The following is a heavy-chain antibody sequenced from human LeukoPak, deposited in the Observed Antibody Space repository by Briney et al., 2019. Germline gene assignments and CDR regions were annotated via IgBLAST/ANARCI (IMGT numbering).Heavy chain of an antibody. CDR1: GFTFSNYS. Sequence: GGSLRLSCAASGFTFSNYSMNWVRQAPGRGLEWVSSISSSSSYIYYADSVKGRFTISRDNAKNSLYLQMNSLRAEDTAVYYCARGIAVAGTTSDAFDIWGQGTMVTVSS. J-gene: IGHJ3*02. CDR3: ARGIAVAGTTSDAFDI. CDR2: ISSSSSYI. V-gene: IGHV3-21*01. D-gene: IGHD6-19*01.